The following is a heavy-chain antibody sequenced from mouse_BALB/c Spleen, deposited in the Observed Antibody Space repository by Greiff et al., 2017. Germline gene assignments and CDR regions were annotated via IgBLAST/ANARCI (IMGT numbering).Heavy chain of an antibody. Sequence: EVQLVESGGGLVQPGGSRKLSCAASGFTFSSFGMHWVRQAPEKGLEWVAYISSGSSTIYYADTVKGRFTISRDNPKNTLFLQMTSLRSEDTAMYYCARGGYGSSMDYWGQGTSVTVSS. D-gene: IGHD1-1*01. J-gene: IGHJ4*01. V-gene: IGHV5-17*02. CDR3: ARGGYGSSMDY. CDR1: GFTFSSFG. CDR2: ISSGSSTI.